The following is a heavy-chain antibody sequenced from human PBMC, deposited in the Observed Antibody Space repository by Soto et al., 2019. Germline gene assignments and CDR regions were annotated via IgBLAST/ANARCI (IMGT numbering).Heavy chain of an antibody. Sequence: PGGSLRLSCAASGFTLGRYGMSWVRQAPGKGLEWVSAVSPNGQGIYYADSVRGRFTTSRDFSKNTVFLHMDSLRAEDTAVYYCAKDRDYPRDYIHYWGQGTLVTVSS. CDR3: AKDRDYPRDYIHY. CDR2: VSPNGQGI. J-gene: IGHJ4*02. CDR1: GFTLGRYG. D-gene: IGHD3-10*01. V-gene: IGHV3-23*01.